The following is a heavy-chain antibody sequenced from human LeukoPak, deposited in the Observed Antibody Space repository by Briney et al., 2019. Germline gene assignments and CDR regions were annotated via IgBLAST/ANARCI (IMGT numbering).Heavy chain of an antibody. Sequence: GGSLRLSCAASGFTFSNYNMNWVRQAPGKGLEWVSSISSSSYIYYADSVKGRFTISRDNAKNSLSLQMNSLRAEDTAVYYCAREDFGHDYWGQGTLVSVSS. V-gene: IGHV3-21*01. D-gene: IGHD3-3*01. CDR1: GFTFSNYN. J-gene: IGHJ4*02. CDR2: ISSSSYI. CDR3: AREDFGHDY.